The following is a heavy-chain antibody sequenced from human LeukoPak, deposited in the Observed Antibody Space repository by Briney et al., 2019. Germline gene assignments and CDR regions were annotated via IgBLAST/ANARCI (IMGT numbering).Heavy chain of an antibody. V-gene: IGHV3-48*03. CDR1: EFTFSSYE. Sequence: GGSLRLSCAASEFTFSSYEMNWVRQAPGKGLEWVSYISSSGSTIYYADSVKGRFTISRDNAKNSLYLQMNSLRAEDTAVYYCVRVRVVNGRLDCWGQGTLVTVSS. CDR3: VRVRVVNGRLDC. D-gene: IGHD3-10*01. CDR2: ISSSGSTI. J-gene: IGHJ4*02.